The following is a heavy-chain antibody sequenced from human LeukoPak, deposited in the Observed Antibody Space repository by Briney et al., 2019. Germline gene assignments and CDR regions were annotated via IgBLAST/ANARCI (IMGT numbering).Heavy chain of an antibody. CDR2: MNPNSGGT. J-gene: IGHJ5*02. D-gene: IGHD3-10*02. CDR3: VRDFVRGVIKNWFDP. V-gene: IGHV1-8*01. CDR1: GYTFTIYD. Sequence: ASVKVSCKASGYTFTIYDINWVRQAPGQGLEWVGWMNPNSGGTVYAQKFQGRVSMTRDTSIGTLYMELNSLRSEDTAVYYCVRDFVRGVIKNWFDPWGQGTLVTVSS.